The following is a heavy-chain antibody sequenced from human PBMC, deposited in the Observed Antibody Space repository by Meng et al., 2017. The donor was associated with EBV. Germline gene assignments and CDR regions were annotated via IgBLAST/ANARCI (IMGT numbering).Heavy chain of an antibody. CDR1: GGTFRSDA. CDR3: ASESGRGFTPDY. V-gene: IGHV1-69*01. CDR2: LIPTSDAP. D-gene: IGHD3-10*01. J-gene: IGHJ4*02. Sequence: QEQLRQSGAGVKKPGSSVKVSCKTSGGTFRSDAVSWVRQAPGQGLEWMGGLIPTSDAPYYAQKFQDRVTITADESTSTHYMDLSGLRSEDTAVYYCASESGRGFTPDYWGQGTLVTVSS.